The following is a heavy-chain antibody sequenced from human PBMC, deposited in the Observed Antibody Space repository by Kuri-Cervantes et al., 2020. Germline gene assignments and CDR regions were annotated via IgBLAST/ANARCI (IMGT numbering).Heavy chain of an antibody. CDR1: GYSISSNYY. CDR2: VFHSGVT. CDR3: ARATRGSDSLWWGYFYMDV. V-gene: IGHV4-38-2*01. Sequence: SETLSLTCAISGYSISSNYYWGWIRQPPGKGLEWIGNVFHSGVTYYNPSLKSRVTISVDTSKNQFSLKLTSVTAADTGVYYCARATRGSDSLWWGYFYMDVWGKGTTVTVSS. D-gene: IGHD2-8*02. J-gene: IGHJ6*03.